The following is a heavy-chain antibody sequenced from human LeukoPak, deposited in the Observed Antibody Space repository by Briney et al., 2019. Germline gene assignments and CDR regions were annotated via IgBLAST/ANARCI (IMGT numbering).Heavy chain of an antibody. J-gene: IGHJ4*02. CDR1: GFTFSSYS. CDR2: ISSSSSYI. D-gene: IGHD5-18*01. CDR3: ARVDTAMVTRY. Sequence: GGSLRLSCAASGFTFSSYSMNWVRQAPGKGLEWVSSISSSSSYIYYADSVKGRFTISRDNAKNSLYLQMNSLRAEDAAVYYCARVDTAMVTRYWGQGTLVTVSS. V-gene: IGHV3-21*01.